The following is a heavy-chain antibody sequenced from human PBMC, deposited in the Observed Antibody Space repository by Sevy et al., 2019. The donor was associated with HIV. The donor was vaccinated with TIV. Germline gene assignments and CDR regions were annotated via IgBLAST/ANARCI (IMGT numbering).Heavy chain of an antibody. V-gene: IGHV4-59*01. CDR3: AREIFGVRSAFDI. Sequence: SETLSLTCTVSGGSISSYYWSWIRQPPGKGLEWIGYIYYSGSTNYNPSLKSRVTISVDASKNQFSLKLSSVTAADTAVYYCAREIFGVRSAFDIWGQGTMVTVSS. D-gene: IGHD3-3*01. CDR2: IYYSGST. CDR1: GGSISSYY. J-gene: IGHJ3*02.